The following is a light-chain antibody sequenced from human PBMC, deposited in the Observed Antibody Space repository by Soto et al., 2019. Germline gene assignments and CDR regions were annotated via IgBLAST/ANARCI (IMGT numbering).Light chain of an antibody. CDR3: QQYGSSPWT. Sequence: ETVLTLSPRSLSASPGEGATLYCRASQTVTSSYLAWYQQTPGQAPRLLIYGTSNRATGIPDRFSGSGSGTDFTLTISRLEPEDFAIYYCQQYGSSPWTFGQGTKVDIK. J-gene: IGKJ1*01. CDR2: GTS. V-gene: IGKV3-20*01. CDR1: QTVTSSY.